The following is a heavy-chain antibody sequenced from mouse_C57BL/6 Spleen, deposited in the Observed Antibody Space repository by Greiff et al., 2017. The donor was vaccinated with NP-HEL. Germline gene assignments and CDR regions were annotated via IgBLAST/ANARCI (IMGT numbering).Heavy chain of an antibody. CDR2: IDPSDSYT. V-gene: IGHV1-69*01. J-gene: IGHJ2*01. CDR1: GYTFTSYW. Sequence: QVQLQQSGAELVMPGASVKLSCKASGYTFTSYWMHWVKQRPGQGLEWIGEIDPSDSYTNYNQKFKGKSTLTVDKSSSTAYMQLSSLTSEDSAVYYCARSGGDHYFDYWGQGTTLTVSS. CDR3: ARSGGDHYFDY. D-gene: IGHD3-1*01.